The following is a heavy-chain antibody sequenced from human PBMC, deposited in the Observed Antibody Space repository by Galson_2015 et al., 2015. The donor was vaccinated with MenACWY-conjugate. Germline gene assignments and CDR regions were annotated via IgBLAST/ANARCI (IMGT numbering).Heavy chain of an antibody. D-gene: IGHD3-22*01. CDR1: GFTFSSYS. J-gene: IGHJ4*02. CDR3: VRGNYYGSNGYSDWDY. CDR2: ISSSSTTI. V-gene: IGHV3-48*04. Sequence: SLRLSCAASGFTFSSYSMNWVRQAPGKGLEWVSYISSSSTTIYYADSVKGRFTISRDNAKNSLYLQMNSLRAEDTAVYYCVRGNYYGSNGYSDWDYWGQGILVTVSS.